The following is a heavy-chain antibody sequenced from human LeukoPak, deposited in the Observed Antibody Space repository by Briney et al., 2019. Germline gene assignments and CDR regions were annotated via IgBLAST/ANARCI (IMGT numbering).Heavy chain of an antibody. J-gene: IGHJ3*02. CDR3: ARVDESSGWYGSRAFDI. CDR2: ISAYNGNT. CDR1: GYTFTSYG. Sequence: ASVKVSCKASGYTFTSYGISWVRQAPGQGLEWMGWISAYNGNTNYAQKLQGRVTMTTDTSTSTAYMELRSLRSDDTAVYYCARVDESSGWYGSRAFDIWGQGTMVTVSS. V-gene: IGHV1-18*01. D-gene: IGHD6-19*01.